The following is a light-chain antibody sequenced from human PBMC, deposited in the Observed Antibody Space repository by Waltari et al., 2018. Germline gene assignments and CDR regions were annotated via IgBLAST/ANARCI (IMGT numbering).Light chain of an antibody. CDR1: QSVSSF. J-gene: IGKJ5*01. V-gene: IGKV3-11*01. CDR2: DAS. Sequence: NVFTQSPATLSWSRGEGDTLSCRASQSVSSFLAWYQQKPGQAPRLLIYDASNRAAGIPARFSGSGSGTDFTLTISSLEPEDFAVYYCQQRSNWPVTFGQGTRLEIK. CDR3: QQRSNWPVT.